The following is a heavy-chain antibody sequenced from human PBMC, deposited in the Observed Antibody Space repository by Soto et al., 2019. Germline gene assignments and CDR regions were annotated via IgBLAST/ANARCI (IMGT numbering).Heavy chain of an antibody. CDR3: VKVLARGVGVPRFYFDS. J-gene: IGHJ4*02. D-gene: IGHD2-2*01. CDR1: GFTFSNSL. V-gene: IGHV3-74*01. CDR2: INADGTST. Sequence: DVQLVDSGGGLVQPGGSLRLSCAASGFTFSNSLMHWFLQVSGKGLEWVSRINADGTSTSYADSVKGRFTISRDNAKNTLYLHVNSLRAEDTAVYYCVKVLARGVGVPRFYFDSWGQVALVTVSS.